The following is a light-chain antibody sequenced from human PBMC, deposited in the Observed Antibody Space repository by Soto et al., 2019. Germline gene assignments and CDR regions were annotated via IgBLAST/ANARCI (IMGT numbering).Light chain of an antibody. V-gene: IGKV3-20*01. Sequence: EIVLTQSPGTLSLSPGDGASLSCGASPSVSNNYLAWYQQKPGQAPRLLVYGASTRATGIPDRFSGSGSGTDFSLSISGLEPEDFAVYYCQQYAAPPVTCGQGTRLE. CDR3: QQYAAPPVT. CDR1: PSVSNNY. J-gene: IGKJ5*01. CDR2: GAS.